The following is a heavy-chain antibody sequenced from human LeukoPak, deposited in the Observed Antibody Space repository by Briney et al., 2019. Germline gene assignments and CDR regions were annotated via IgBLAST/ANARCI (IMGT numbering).Heavy chain of an antibody. CDR3: AKMRVDIVSGCSSTSCYSGHYYYGMDV. D-gene: IGHD2-2*01. Sequence: GGSLRLSCAASEFTFSSYWMHWVRQAPGKGLVWVSRINSDGSSTSYADSVKGRFTISRDNAKNTLYLQMNSLRAEDTAVYYCAKMRVDIVSGCSSTSCYSGHYYYGMDVWGQGTTVTVSS. V-gene: IGHV3-74*01. CDR2: INSDGSST. CDR1: EFTFSSYW. J-gene: IGHJ6*02.